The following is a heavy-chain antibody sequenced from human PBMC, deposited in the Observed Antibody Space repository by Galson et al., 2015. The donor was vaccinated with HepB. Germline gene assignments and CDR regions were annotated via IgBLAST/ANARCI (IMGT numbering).Heavy chain of an antibody. CDR1: GFSLSTSGMC. CDR2: IDWDDDK. Sequence: PALVKPTQPLTLPCTFSGFSLSTSGMCVSWLRQPPGKALEWLALIDWDDDKYYSTSLKTRLTISKDTSKNQVVLTMTNMDPVDTATYYCARMNRGGYHMGFDPWGQGTLVTVSS. V-gene: IGHV2-70*01. D-gene: IGHD3-22*01. CDR3: ARMNRGGYHMGFDP. J-gene: IGHJ5*02.